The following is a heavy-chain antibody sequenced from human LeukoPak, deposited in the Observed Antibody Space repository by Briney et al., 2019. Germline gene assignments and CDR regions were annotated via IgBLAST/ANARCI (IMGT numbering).Heavy chain of an antibody. J-gene: IGHJ3*02. D-gene: IGHD3-10*01. Sequence: GASVKVSCKASGYTFTSYYMHWVRQAPGQGLEWMGIINPSGGSTSYAQKFQGRVTMTRDTSTSTVYMELSSLRAEDTAVYYCATWFGEDAFDIWGQGTMVTVSS. CDR1: GYTFTSYY. CDR3: ATWFGEDAFDI. CDR2: INPSGGST. V-gene: IGHV1-46*01.